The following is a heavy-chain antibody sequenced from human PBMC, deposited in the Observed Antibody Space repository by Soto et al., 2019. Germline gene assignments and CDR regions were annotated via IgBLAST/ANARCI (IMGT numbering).Heavy chain of an antibody. CDR1: GGTFSSYT. CDR2: IIPILGIA. CDR3: ASMITFGGVIVTPAGTFDY. Sequence: SVKVSCKASGGTFSSYTISWMRQAPGQGLGRMGRIIPILGIANYAQKFQGRVTITADESTSTAYMELSSLRSEDTAVYYCASMITFGGVIVTPAGTFDYWGQGTLVTVSS. J-gene: IGHJ4*02. V-gene: IGHV1-69*02. D-gene: IGHD3-16*02.